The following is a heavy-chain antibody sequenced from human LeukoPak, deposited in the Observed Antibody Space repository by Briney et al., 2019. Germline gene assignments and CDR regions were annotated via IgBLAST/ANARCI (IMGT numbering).Heavy chain of an antibody. J-gene: IGHJ4*02. D-gene: IGHD3-3*01. CDR3: ARGSLIFGVVIPLDY. Sequence: PSETLSLTCTVSGGSISSGSYYWSWIRQPAGKGLEWIGRIYTSGSTNYNPSLKSRVTISVDTSKNQFSLKLSSVTAADTAAYYCARGSLIFGVVIPLDYWGQGTLVTVSS. CDR1: GGSISSGSYY. CDR2: IYTSGST. V-gene: IGHV4-61*02.